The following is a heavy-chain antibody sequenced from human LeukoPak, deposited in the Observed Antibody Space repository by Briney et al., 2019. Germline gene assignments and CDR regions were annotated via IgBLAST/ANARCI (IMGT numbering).Heavy chain of an antibody. J-gene: IGHJ6*03. CDR1: GGSISSSSYY. D-gene: IGHD3-10*01. Sequence: SETLSLTCTVSGGSISSSSYYWGWIRQPPGKGLEWIGEINHSGSTNYNPSLKSRVTISVDTSKNQFSLKLSSVTAANTAVYYCARKGLTMVRGVRWYYYMDVWGKGTTVTVSS. CDR3: ARKGLTMVRGVRWYYYMDV. V-gene: IGHV4-39*07. CDR2: INHSGST.